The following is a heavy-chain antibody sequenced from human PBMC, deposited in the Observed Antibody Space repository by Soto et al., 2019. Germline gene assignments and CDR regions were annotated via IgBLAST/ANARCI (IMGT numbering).Heavy chain of an antibody. D-gene: IGHD2-2*01. V-gene: IGHV3-66*01. J-gene: IGHJ4*02. CDR2: IYTGGST. Sequence: GGSLRLSCAASGFTVSSDYMNWVRQAPGKGLEWVSVIYTGGSTHYADSVKGRFTISRDNSKNTLYLQMNSLRAEDTAVYYCARFVVLPAALAYWGQGTLVTVSS. CDR1: GFTVSSDY. CDR3: ARFVVLPAALAY.